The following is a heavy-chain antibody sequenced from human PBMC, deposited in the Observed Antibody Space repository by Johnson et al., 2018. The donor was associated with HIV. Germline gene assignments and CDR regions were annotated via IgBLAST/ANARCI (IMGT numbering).Heavy chain of an antibody. CDR3: ARDDYGGLDAFDI. Sequence: QVQLVESGGGVVQPGRSLRLSCAASGFTFSNYGMHWVRQAPGKGLEWVAVVSYDGSYKDYANYVKGRFTIARDNSKNTLFLEMNSLRPEDTAVYYCARDDYGGLDAFDIWGQGTMVTVSS. CDR2: VSYDGSYK. V-gene: IGHV3-30*03. CDR1: GFTFSNYG. D-gene: IGHD4-23*01. J-gene: IGHJ3*02.